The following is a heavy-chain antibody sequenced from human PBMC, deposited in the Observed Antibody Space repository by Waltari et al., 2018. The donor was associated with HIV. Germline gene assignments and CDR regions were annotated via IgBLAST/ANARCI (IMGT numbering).Heavy chain of an antibody. CDR1: GFTFSSYR. D-gene: IGHD3-22*01. CDR3: ARPIVVVTGDAFDI. CDR2: IMHDGSEK. Sequence: EVQLVESGGGLVQPGGSLRLSCAASGFTFSSYRMSWVRQAPGKGLEWVANIMHDGSEKYYVDSGKGRFSLSRDNAENLLYLQIVNLRAKDTAVYYCARPIVVVTGDAFDIWDQGTMVTVSS. V-gene: IGHV3-7*02. J-gene: IGHJ3*02.